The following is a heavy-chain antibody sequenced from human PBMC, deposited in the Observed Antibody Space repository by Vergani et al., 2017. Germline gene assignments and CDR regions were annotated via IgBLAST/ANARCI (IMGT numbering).Heavy chain of an antibody. Sequence: VQLLESGGGLVQPGGSLRLSCAASGFTFSSYAMSWVRQAPGQGLEWMGGIIPIFGTANYAQKFQGRVTITADKSTSTAYMELSSLRSEDTAVYYCARESVVVPAANDIWGQGTMVTVSS. CDR1: GFTFSSYA. D-gene: IGHD2-2*01. CDR2: IIPIFGTA. J-gene: IGHJ3*02. CDR3: ARESVVVPAANDI. V-gene: IGHV1-69*06.